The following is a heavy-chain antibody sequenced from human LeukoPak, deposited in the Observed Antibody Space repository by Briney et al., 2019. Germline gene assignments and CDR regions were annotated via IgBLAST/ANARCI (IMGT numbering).Heavy chain of an antibody. CDR3: ARGCIAAAGTRSVDWFDP. CDR1: GGSFSGYY. CDR2: INHSGST. J-gene: IGHJ5*02. Sequence: SETLSPTCAVYGGSFSGYYWSWIRQPPGKGLEWIGEINHSGSTNYNPSLKSRVTISVDTSKNQFSLKLSSVTAADTAVYYCARGCIAAAGTRSVDWFDPWGQGTLVTVSS. D-gene: IGHD6-13*01. V-gene: IGHV4-34*01.